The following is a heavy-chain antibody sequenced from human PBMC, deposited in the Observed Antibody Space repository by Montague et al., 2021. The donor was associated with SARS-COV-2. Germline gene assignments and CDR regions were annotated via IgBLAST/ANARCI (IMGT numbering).Heavy chain of an antibody. CDR1: GGSISSSNW. D-gene: IGHD3-9*01. Sequence: SETLSLTCAVSGGSISSSNWWSWVRQPPGKGLEWIGEIYHSGSTNYNPSLKSRVTISVDKSKNQFSLKLSSVTAADTAVYYCARAGSLRYFDWSYYYYGMDVWGQGTTVTVSS. CDR3: ARAGSLRYFDWSYYYYGMDV. J-gene: IGHJ6*02. CDR2: IYHSGST. V-gene: IGHV4-4*02.